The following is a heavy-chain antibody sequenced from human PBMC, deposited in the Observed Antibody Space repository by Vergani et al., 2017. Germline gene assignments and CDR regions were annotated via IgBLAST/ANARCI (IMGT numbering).Heavy chain of an antibody. CDR2: KNPNSGNT. D-gene: IGHD3-3*01. J-gene: IGHJ3*02. CDR3: AGAFYYDFWGGYVPRSGDAFDI. V-gene: IGHV1-8*01. Sequence: QVQLVQSGAAVKKPGASVKVSCKASGYTFTSYDINWVRQATGQGLEWMGWKNPNSGNTGYAQKFQGRVTMTRNTTISTAYMELSSLRSEDTAVYYCAGAFYYDFWGGYVPRSGDAFDIWGQGTMVTVSS. CDR1: GYTFTSYD.